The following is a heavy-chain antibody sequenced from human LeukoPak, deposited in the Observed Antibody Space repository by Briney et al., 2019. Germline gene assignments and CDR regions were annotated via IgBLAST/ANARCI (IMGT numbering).Heavy chain of an antibody. D-gene: IGHD3-16*02. V-gene: IGHV4-61*05. CDR3: ARGTSYYDYVWGSYRYYYFDY. CDR1: GGSISSRSYY. CDR2: IYYSGST. J-gene: IGHJ4*02. Sequence: PSETLSLTCTVSGGSISSRSYYWGWIRQPPGKGLEWIGYIYYSGSTNYNPSLKSRVTISVDTSKNQFSLKLSSVTAADTAVYYCARGTSYYDYVWGSYRYYYFDYWGQGTLVTVSS.